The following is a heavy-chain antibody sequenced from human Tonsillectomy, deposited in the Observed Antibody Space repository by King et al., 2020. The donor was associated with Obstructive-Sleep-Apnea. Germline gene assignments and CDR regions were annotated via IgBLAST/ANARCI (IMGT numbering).Heavy chain of an antibody. D-gene: IGHD6-13*01. J-gene: IGHJ3*02. Sequence: VQLVESGGGLVQPGGSLRLSCAASGFTFSSYSMNWVRQAPGKGLEWVSYISSSSSTIYYADSVKGRFTISRDNAKNSLYLQMNSLRAEDTAVYYCASVNSWANDAFDIWGQGTMVTVSS. CDR2: ISSSSSTI. CDR3: ASVNSWANDAFDI. CDR1: GFTFSSYS. V-gene: IGHV3-48*04.